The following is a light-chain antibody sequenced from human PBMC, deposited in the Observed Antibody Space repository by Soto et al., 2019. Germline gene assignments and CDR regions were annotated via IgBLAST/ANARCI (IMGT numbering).Light chain of an antibody. V-gene: IGKV1-5*03. CDR2: QAS. CDR1: QSISSW. Sequence: DIQMTQSPSTLSASVGDRVTITCRASQSISSWLAWYQQKPGRAPKLLIYQASSSEIGVPSRFSGSGSGTEFTLTISIQQPDDFATYYCQYYKESSTFGQGTRLEIK. CDR3: QYYKESST. J-gene: IGKJ1*01.